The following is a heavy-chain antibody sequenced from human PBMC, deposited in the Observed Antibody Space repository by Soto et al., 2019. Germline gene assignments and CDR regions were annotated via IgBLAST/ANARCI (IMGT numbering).Heavy chain of an antibody. V-gene: IGHV3-30-3*01. J-gene: IGHJ4*02. CDR2: ISYDGSNK. Sequence: GGSLRLSCAASGFTFSSYAMHWVRQAPGKGLEWVAVISYDGSNKYYADSVKGRFTISRDNSKNTLYLQMNSLRAEDTAVYYCARDPKDSSGYYYLDYWGQGTLVTVSS. CDR1: GFTFSSYA. D-gene: IGHD3-22*01. CDR3: ARDPKDSSGYYYLDY.